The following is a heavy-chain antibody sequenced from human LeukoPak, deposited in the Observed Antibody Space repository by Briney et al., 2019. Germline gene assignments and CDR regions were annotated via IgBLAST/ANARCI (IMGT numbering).Heavy chain of an antibody. CDR2: ISGSGGST. J-gene: IGHJ4*02. D-gene: IGHD3-3*01. CDR3: AKAYDFWSGPPGDY. Sequence: PGGSLRLSCAASGFTFSSSVMSWVRQAPGRGLEWVSAISGSGGSTYYADSVKGRFTISRDNSKNTLYLQMNSLRAEDTAVYYCAKAYDFWSGPPGDYWGQGTLVTVSS. V-gene: IGHV3-23*01. CDR1: GFTFSSSV.